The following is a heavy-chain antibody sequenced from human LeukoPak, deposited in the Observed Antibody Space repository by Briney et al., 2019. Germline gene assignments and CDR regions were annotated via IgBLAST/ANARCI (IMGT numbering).Heavy chain of an antibody. CDR2: IYSDGRT. V-gene: IGHV3-66*01. D-gene: IGHD3-10*01. J-gene: IGHJ6*04. Sequence: GGSLRLSCAASGITVSSSYMSWVRQVPGEGLERVSVIYSDGRTYYADSVKGRFTISRDNSKNTLYLQMNSLRVEDTAVYYCARSPFSRGVLGAWDVWGKGTTVTISS. CDR1: GITVSSSY. CDR3: ARSPFSRGVLGAWDV.